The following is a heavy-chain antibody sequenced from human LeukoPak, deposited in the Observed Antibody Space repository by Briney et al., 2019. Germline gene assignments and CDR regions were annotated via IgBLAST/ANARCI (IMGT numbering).Heavy chain of an antibody. D-gene: IGHD5-18*01. CDR2: ITSSGSYI. Sequence: PGGSLRLSCAASGLTFSSYSMNWVRQAPGKGLEWVSSITSSGSYIYYADSVKGRFTISRDNAKNSLYLQMNSLRAEDTAVYYCEAYNYGYRDYWGQGTLVTVSS. J-gene: IGHJ4*02. V-gene: IGHV3-21*01. CDR1: GLTFSSYS. CDR3: EAYNYGYRDY.